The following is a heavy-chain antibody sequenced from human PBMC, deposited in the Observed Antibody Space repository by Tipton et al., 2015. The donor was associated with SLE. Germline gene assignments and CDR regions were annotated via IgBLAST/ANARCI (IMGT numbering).Heavy chain of an antibody. V-gene: IGHV4-39*07. D-gene: IGHD3-10*01. CDR2: IYYSGST. Sequence: TLSLTCTVSGGSISSSNYYWGWIRQPPGKGLEWIGSIYYSGSTYYNPSLKSRVSISVDTSKNQFFLNLRSVTAADTAVYFCARGGASVLIRKPYFDNWGQGSLVTVSS. CDR1: GGSISSSNYY. CDR3: ARGGASVLIRKPYFDN. J-gene: IGHJ4*02.